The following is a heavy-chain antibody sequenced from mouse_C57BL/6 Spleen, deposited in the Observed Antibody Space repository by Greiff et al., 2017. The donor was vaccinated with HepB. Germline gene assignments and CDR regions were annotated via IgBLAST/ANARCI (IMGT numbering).Heavy chain of an antibody. V-gene: IGHV7-3*01. CDR1: GFTFTDYY. CDR2: IRNKANGYTT. Sequence: EVQRVESGGGLVQPGGSLSLSCAASGFTFTDYYMSWVRQPPGKALECLGFIRNKANGYTTEYSASVKGRFTISRDNSQSILYLQMNALRAEDSATYYCARNPGFAYWGQGTLVTVSA. J-gene: IGHJ3*01. CDR3: ARNPGFAY.